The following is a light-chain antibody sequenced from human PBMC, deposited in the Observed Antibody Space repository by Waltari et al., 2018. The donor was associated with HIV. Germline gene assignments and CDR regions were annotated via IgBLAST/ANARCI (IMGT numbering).Light chain of an antibody. J-gene: IGKJ5*01. CDR1: QSPLHSNGYKY. V-gene: IGKV2-28*01. Sequence: DIVMPQSPLSLAVTPREPASMSCRSSQSPLHSNGYKYVDGYLQKPGQLPQILIYWGSNRASGVPDRFSGSGSGTHFTLEITRVEAEDVGVYYCMQALQSITFGQGTRLEIK. CDR3: MQALQSIT. CDR2: WGS.